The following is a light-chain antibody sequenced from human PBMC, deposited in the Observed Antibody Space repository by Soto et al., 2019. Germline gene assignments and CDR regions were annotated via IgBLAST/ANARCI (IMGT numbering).Light chain of an antibody. Sequence: DIQLTQSPSFLSASVGDRVTITCRASQAISSSLAWYQHNPGKAPKLLIYAASTLKNGVPSSFSGSGSGTEFTPTISSLQPEDFTTYYCQHLNDYRYTFGQGTKVEIK. CDR3: QHLNDYRYT. J-gene: IGKJ2*01. V-gene: IGKV1-9*01. CDR2: AAS. CDR1: QAISSS.